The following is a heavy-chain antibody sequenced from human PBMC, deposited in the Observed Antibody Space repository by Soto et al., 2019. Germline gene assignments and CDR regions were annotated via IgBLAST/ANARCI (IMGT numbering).Heavy chain of an antibody. CDR3: ARDPVGSPQY. CDR1: GFTLRHYY. V-gene: IGHV3-11*01. Sequence: QVQLVESGGGLVKPGGSLRLSCEVFGFTLRHYYMAWIRQAPGKGLEWVSYISDSGSDMYYADSVKGRFSVSRDNAKNSLFLQMNSLRVEDTAVYYCARDPVGSPQYWGQGTLVTVSS. J-gene: IGHJ1*01. CDR2: ISDSGSDM. D-gene: IGHD1-26*01.